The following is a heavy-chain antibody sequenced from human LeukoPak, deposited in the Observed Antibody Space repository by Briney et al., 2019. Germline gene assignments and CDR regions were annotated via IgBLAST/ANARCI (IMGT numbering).Heavy chain of an antibody. V-gene: IGHV1-18*01. D-gene: IGHD3-22*01. CDR2: ISAYNGNT. CDR3: AREGRGYYDSTDWGPLENWFDP. J-gene: IGHJ5*02. Sequence: ASVKVSCKASGYTFTSYGISWVRQAPGQGLEWMGWISAYNGNTNYAQKLQGRVTMTTDTSTSTAYMELRSLRSEDTDVYYCAREGRGYYDSTDWGPLENWFDPWGQGTLVTVSS. CDR1: GYTFTSYG.